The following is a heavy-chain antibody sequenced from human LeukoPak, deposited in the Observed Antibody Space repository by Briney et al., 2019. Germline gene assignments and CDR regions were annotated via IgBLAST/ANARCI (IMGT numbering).Heavy chain of an antibody. Sequence: PGGSLRLSCAASGFTFSSYEMNWVRQAPGKGLEWVSYISSSGSTIYYADSVKGRFTISRDNAKNSLYLRMNSLRAEDTAVYYCAINAAAGTSWGQGTLVTVSS. J-gene: IGHJ5*02. V-gene: IGHV3-48*03. D-gene: IGHD6-13*01. CDR3: AINAAAGTS. CDR1: GFTFSSYE. CDR2: ISSSGSTI.